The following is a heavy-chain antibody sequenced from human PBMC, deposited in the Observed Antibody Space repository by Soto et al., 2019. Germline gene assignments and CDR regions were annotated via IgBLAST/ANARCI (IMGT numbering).Heavy chain of an antibody. CDR3: AREGPAPYYYYGMDV. V-gene: IGHV1-18*01. Sequence: ASVKVSCKASGYTFTSYAMHWVRQAPGQGLEWMGWINAYNGNTNYAQKLQGRVTMTTDTSTSTAYMELRSLRSDDTAVYYCAREGPAPYYYYGMDVWGQGSTVTVSS. J-gene: IGHJ6*02. CDR1: GYTFTSYA. CDR2: INAYNGNT.